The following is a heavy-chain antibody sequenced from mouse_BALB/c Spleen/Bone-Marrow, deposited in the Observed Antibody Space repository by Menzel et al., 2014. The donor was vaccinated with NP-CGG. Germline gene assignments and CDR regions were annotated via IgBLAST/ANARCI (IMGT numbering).Heavy chain of an antibody. CDR2: INPGSGGT. J-gene: IGHJ2*01. V-gene: IGHV1-54*01. D-gene: IGHD2-1*01. CDR3: ARIYYGNYY. CDR1: GYAFTNYL. Sequence: VQLQQSGAELVRPGTSVKVSCKASGYAFTNYLIEWVKQRPGQGLEWIGVINPGSGGTNYNEKFKGKATLTADKSSSTAYMQLSSLTSDGPAVYFCARIYYGNYYWGQGTTLTVSS.